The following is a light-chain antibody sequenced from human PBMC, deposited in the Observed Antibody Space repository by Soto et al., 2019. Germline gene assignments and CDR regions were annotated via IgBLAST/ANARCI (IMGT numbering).Light chain of an antibody. CDR1: QDISNY. CDR2: KAC. V-gene: IGKV1-17*01. CDR3: VQHNSYPIT. Sequence: DIPMTQSPSSLSASVGGSLPITLQESQDISNYLNWYQQKPGKAPKLLIYKACSLESGVPSRFSGSGSGTEFTLTISSLQPEDFATYYCVQHNSYPITFGQGTRLEIK. J-gene: IGKJ5*01.